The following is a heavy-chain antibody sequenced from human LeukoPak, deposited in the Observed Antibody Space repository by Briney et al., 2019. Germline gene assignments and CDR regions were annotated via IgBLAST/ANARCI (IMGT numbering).Heavy chain of an antibody. V-gene: IGHV1-2*02. CDR3: AREGSGYPY. Sequence: GASVKVSCKASGYTFTGYYMHWVRQAPGQGLEWMGWINPNSGGTNYAQKFQGRVTVTRDTSISTAYMEVSRLTSDDTVVFYCAREGSGYPYWGQGTLVTVSS. D-gene: IGHD5-12*01. J-gene: IGHJ4*02. CDR1: GYTFTGYY. CDR2: INPNSGGT.